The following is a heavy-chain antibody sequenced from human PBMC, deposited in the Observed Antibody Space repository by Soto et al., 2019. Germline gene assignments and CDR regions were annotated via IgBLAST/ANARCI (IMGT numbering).Heavy chain of an antibody. Sequence: ASETLSLTCTVSGGSISSYYWSWIRQPPGKGLEWIGYIYYSGSTNYNPSLKSRVTISVDTSKNQFSLKLSSVTAADTAVYYCARGQQWLIGGHYWGQGTLVTVSS. CDR1: GGSISSYY. CDR2: IYYSGST. CDR3: ARGQQWLIGGHY. D-gene: IGHD6-19*01. J-gene: IGHJ4*02. V-gene: IGHV4-59*01.